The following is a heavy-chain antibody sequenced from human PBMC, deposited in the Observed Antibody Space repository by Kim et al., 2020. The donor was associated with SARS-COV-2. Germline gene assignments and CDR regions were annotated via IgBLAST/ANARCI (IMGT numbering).Heavy chain of an antibody. D-gene: IGHD3-3*01. CDR1: GFTFSSYS. V-gene: IGHV3-21*01. CDR3: ARDRNRNDFWTSWSQQYYYYGMDV. CDR2: ISSSSSYI. J-gene: IGHJ6*02. Sequence: GGSLRLSCAASGFTFSSYSMNWVRQAPGKGLEWVSSISSSSSYIYYADSVKGRFTISRDNAKNSLYLQMNSLRAEDTAVYYCARDRNRNDFWTSWSQQYYYYGMDVWGQGTTVTVSS.